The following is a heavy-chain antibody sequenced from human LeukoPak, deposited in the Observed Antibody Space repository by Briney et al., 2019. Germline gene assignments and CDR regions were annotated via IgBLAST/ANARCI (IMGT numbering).Heavy chain of an antibody. V-gene: IGHV3-74*01. CDR2: INSDGSST. J-gene: IGHJ4*02. CDR1: GFTFSSYW. Sequence: PGGSLRLSCAASGFTFSSYWMHWVRQAPGKGLVWVSRINSDGSSTSYADSVKGRFTISRDNSKNTLYLQMDSLRADDTAVYYCVKDSSWMGEYYFDYWGQGTLVTVSS. D-gene: IGHD3-16*01. CDR3: VKDSSWMGEYYFDY.